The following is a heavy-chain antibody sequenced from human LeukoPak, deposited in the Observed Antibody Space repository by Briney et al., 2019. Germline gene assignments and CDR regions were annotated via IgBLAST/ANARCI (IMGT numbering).Heavy chain of an antibody. Sequence: PGGSLRLSCAASGFTFSSYGMHWVRQAPGKGLEWVAGISYDGSNKYYADSVRGRLTISRDNSKNTLYLQMNNLRAEDTAVYYCARDRTKTDYYHYGMDVWGQGTTVTVSS. CDR1: GFTFSSYG. CDR2: ISYDGSNK. CDR3: ARDRTKTDYYHYGMDV. J-gene: IGHJ6*02. D-gene: IGHD1-1*01. V-gene: IGHV3-30*03.